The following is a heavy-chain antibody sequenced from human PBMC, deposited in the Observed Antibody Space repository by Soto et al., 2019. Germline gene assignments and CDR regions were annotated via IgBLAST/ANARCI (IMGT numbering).Heavy chain of an antibody. CDR3: AKDRGYCSGGSCYPRDYYYYYGMDV. CDR2: ISGSGGST. D-gene: IGHD2-15*01. J-gene: IGHJ6*02. V-gene: IGHV3-23*01. CDR1: GFTFSSYA. Sequence: PGGSLRLSCAASGFTFSSYAVSWVRQAPGKGLEWVSAISGSGGSTYYADSVKGRFTISRDNSKNTLYPQMNSLRAEDTAVYYCAKDRGYCSGGSCYPRDYYYYYGMDVWGQGTTVTVSS.